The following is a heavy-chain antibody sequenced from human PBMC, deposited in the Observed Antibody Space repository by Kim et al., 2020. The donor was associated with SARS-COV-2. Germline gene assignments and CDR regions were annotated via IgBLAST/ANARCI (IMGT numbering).Heavy chain of an antibody. CDR1: GFTFSSYD. CDR2: IGFSGDSI. D-gene: IGHD2-21*02. V-gene: IGHV3-48*03. CDR3: ARARVGTDDY. Sequence: GGSLRLSCAASGFTFSSYDMNWVRQAPGKGLEWVSSIGFSGDSIYYADSVKGRFTISRDNAKNSLYLQMNSLRAEDTAVYYCARARVGTDDYWFEGTLVTDSS. J-gene: IGHJ4*02.